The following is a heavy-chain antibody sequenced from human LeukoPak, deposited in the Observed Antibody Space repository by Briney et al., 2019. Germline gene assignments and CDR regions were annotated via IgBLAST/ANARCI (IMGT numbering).Heavy chain of an antibody. Sequence: SGGSLRLSCAASGFTFSSYSMNWVRQTPGEGLEWVSYISSSSSTIYYADSVKGRFTISRDNARNSLYLQMNSLRAEDTALYYCARYNSGWDYWGQGTLVTVSS. CDR1: GFTFSSYS. D-gene: IGHD6-19*01. CDR3: ARYNSGWDY. J-gene: IGHJ4*02. CDR2: ISSSSSTI. V-gene: IGHV3-48*01.